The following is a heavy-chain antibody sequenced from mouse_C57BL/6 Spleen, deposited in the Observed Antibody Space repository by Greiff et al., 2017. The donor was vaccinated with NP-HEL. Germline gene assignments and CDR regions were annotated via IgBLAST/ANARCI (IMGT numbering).Heavy chain of an antibody. CDR3: ARSLGSPYFDY. D-gene: IGHD1-1*01. CDR2: IYPGDGDT. CDR1: GYAFSSYW. V-gene: IGHV1-80*01. J-gene: IGHJ2*01. Sequence: VKLQQSGAELVKPGASVKISCKASGYAFSSYWMNWVKQRPGKGLEWIGQIYPGDGDTNYNGKFKGKATLTADKSSSTAYMQLSSLTSEDSAVYFCARSLGSPYFDYWGQGTTLTVSS.